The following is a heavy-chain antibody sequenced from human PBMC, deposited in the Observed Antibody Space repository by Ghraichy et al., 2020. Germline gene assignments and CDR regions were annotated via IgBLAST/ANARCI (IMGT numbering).Heavy chain of an antibody. CDR1: GITFSSYW. CDR2: IKQDGSEK. V-gene: IGHV3-7*03. CDR3: ASDYDGYDGLNY. Sequence: GESLNISCAASGITFSSYWMSWVRQAPGKGLEWVANIKQDGSEKNYVDSVKDRFTISRDNAKSSMYLQMNSLRAEDTAVYYCASDYDGYDGLNYWGQGTLVTVSS. J-gene: IGHJ4*02. D-gene: IGHD5-12*01.